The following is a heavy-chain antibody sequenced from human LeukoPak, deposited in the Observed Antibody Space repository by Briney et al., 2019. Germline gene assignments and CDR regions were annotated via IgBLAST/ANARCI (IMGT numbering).Heavy chain of an antibody. J-gene: IGHJ6*02. D-gene: IGHD1-20*01. CDR1: GFALSRYW. V-gene: IGHV3-74*01. CDR2: ISSDGRNI. Sequence: PGGSLRLSCAASGFALSRYWMHWFRQAPGKVPVWVSRISSDGRNIIYADSVKGRFTISRDNAENTLYLQMNSLRAEDTAVYYCARDPESPITVDVWGQGTTVTVSS. CDR3: ARDPESPITVDV.